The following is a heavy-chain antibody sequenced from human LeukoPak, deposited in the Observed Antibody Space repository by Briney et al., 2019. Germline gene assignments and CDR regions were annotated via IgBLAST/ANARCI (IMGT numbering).Heavy chain of an antibody. CDR1: GYTFTDYY. CDR3: ARGAVRIAAAERGNWFDP. CDR2: INPNSGGT. V-gene: IGHV1-2*02. J-gene: IGHJ5*02. D-gene: IGHD6-13*01. Sequence: ASVKVSCKASGYTFTDYYMHWLRQAPAQGLEWMGWINPNSGGTNYAQKFQGRVTMTRDTSISTAYMELSRLRSDDTAVYYCARGAVRIAAAERGNWFDPWGQGTLVTVSS.